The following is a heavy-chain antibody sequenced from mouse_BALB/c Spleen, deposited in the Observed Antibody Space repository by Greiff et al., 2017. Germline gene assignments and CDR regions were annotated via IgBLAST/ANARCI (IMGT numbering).Heavy chain of an antibody. Sequence: DVHLVESGGGLVQPGGSLKLSCAASGFTFSSYTMSWVRQTPEKRLEWVAYISNGGGSTYYPDTVKGRFTISRDNAKNTLYLQMSSLKSEDTAMYYCARNYRYDRNYAMDYWGQGTSVTVSS. V-gene: IGHV5-12-2*01. D-gene: IGHD2-14*01. J-gene: IGHJ4*01. CDR3: ARNYRYDRNYAMDY. CDR1: GFTFSSYT. CDR2: ISNGGGST.